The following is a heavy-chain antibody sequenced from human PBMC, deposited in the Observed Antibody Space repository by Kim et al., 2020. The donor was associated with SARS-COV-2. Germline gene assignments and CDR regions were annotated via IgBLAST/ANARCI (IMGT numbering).Heavy chain of an antibody. V-gene: IGHV3-30-3*01. Sequence: GGSLRLSCAASGFTFSSYAMHWVRQAPGKGLEWVAVISYDGSNKYYADSVKGRFTISRDNSKNTLYLQMNSLRAEDTAVYYCASRTEIQLWGLGYYYGM. D-gene: IGHD5-18*01. CDR3: ASRTEIQLWGLGYYYGM. J-gene: IGHJ6*01. CDR2: ISYDGSNK. CDR1: GFTFSSYA.